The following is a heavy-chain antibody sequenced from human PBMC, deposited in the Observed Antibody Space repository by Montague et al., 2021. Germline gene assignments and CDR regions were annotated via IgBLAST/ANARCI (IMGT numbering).Heavy chain of an antibody. D-gene: IGHD3-22*01. CDR2: IYYSGST. Sequence: SETLSLTCTVSGGSISSYYWSWIRQPPGKGLEWIGYIYYSGSTTYNPSLKSRVTISEDTSKNQFSLKLSSVTAADTAVYYRARSMRGTLRVAMLVYGFDIWGLGALVTVSS. CDR3: ARSMRGTLRVAMLVYGFDI. V-gene: IGHV4-59*13. CDR1: GGSISSYY. J-gene: IGHJ3*02.